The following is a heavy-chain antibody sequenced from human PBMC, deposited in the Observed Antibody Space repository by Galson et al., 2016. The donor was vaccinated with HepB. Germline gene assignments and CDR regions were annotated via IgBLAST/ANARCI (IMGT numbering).Heavy chain of an antibody. D-gene: IGHD3-16*01. J-gene: IGHJ2*01. V-gene: IGHV3-7*01. CDR3: ARGPDYGADVDYFEF. CDR1: GFTFSRHW. Sequence: SLRLSCAASGFTFSRHWMSWVRQAPGKGLQWVASIKQDGSERYNLGSVKGRFTISRDNARNSLYLQMNSLRDEDTAVYYCARGPDYGADVDYFEFWGRGTQVTVSS. CDR2: IKQDGSER.